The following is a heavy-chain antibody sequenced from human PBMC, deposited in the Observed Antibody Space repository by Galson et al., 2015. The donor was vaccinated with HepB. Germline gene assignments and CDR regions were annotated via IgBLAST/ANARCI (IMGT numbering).Heavy chain of an antibody. CDR3: AKSQSAASGWHLWEDY. D-gene: IGHD6-19*01. CDR2: IEQDGSEK. V-gene: IGHV3-7*03. Sequence: SLRLSCAGSAFIFSTSDMIWVRQAPGKGLDWVANIEQDGSEKYYVGSVRGRFTISRDNSENTLYLQMNSLRVEDTAVYYCAKSQSAASGWHLWEDYWGQGTLVTVSS. J-gene: IGHJ4*02. CDR1: AFIFSTSD.